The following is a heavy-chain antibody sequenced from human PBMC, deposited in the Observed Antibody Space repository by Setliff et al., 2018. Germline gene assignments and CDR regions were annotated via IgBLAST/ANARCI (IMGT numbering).Heavy chain of an antibody. D-gene: IGHD3-3*01. Sequence: SVKVSCKASDYTFLSYGMSWVRKAPGQGFEWMGWISAYTGKTDYAQNFQGRITMTTDTSTSTAYMELRSLRSDDTAVYYCARAPRLEWILPTFDYWGQGTPVTVSS. V-gene: IGHV1-18*01. CDR1: DYTFLSYG. CDR2: ISAYTGKT. CDR3: ARAPRLEWILPTFDY. J-gene: IGHJ4*02.